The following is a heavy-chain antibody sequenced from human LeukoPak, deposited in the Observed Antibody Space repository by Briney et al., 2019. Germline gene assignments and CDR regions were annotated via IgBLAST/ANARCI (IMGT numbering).Heavy chain of an antibody. D-gene: IGHD3-22*01. Sequence: PGGSLRLSCAASGFTFSSYGMSWVRQAPGKGLEWVSAISGSGGSTYYADSVKGRFTISRDNSKNTLYLQMNSLRAEDTAVYYCAPHDSSGYYYEGYWGQGTLVTVSS. CDR2: ISGSGGST. CDR1: GFTFSSYG. V-gene: IGHV3-23*01. CDR3: APHDSSGYYYEGY. J-gene: IGHJ4*02.